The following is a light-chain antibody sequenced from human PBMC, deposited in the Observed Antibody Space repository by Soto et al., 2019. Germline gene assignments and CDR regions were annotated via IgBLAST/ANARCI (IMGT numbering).Light chain of an antibody. Sequence: DIQMTQSPSSLSASVGDRVTITCRASQSISSYLNWYQQKPGKAPKVLIYAASRLQSGVPSRFSGSGSGTDFTLTINSLQPEDFATYYCQQSYSAPPTFGQGTKVEIK. V-gene: IGKV1-39*01. CDR2: AAS. J-gene: IGKJ1*01. CDR1: QSISSY. CDR3: QQSYSAPPT.